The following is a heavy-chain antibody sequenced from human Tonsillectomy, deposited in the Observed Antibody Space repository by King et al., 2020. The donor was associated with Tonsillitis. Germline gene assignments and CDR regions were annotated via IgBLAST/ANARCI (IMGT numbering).Heavy chain of an antibody. CDR1: GYTFTRYG. CDR2: ICAYHGDT. V-gene: IGHV1-18*01. D-gene: IGHD3-16*02. CDR3: ARSPLITFGGVIVIGYAFDI. J-gene: IGHJ3*02. Sequence: QLVQSGAEVKKPGASVQVSCKASGYTFTRYGINLVRHAPGQGLVWLGWICAYHGDTNHALKRQGKVTMTTDTSPSTASTELRSLRSDDTAVYYCARSPLITFGGVIVIGYAFDIWGQGTMVTVSS.